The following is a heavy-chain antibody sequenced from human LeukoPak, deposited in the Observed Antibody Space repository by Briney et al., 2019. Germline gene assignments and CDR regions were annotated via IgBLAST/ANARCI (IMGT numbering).Heavy chain of an antibody. D-gene: IGHD2-2*01. CDR3: AKDRYDIVVVPAAVFDY. Sequence: GGSLRLSCAASGFTFNTYGMHWVRQAPDKGLEWVAFIRYDGADKYYADSVKGRFTISRDNSKNTLYLQMNSLRAEDTAVYYCAKDRYDIVVVPAAVFDYWGQGTLVTVSS. CDR1: GFTFNTYG. CDR2: IRYDGADK. V-gene: IGHV3-30*02. J-gene: IGHJ4*02.